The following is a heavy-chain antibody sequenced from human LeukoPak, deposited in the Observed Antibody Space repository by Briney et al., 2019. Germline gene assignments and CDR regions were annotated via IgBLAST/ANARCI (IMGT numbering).Heavy chain of an antibody. J-gene: IGHJ5*02. D-gene: IGHD3-22*01. CDR3: ARDLGQYYDTSDNWFDP. Sequence: PGGSLRLSCAASGFTFSSFWMTWLRQAPGKGLEWVADIKQDGSEKYYVDSVRGRSTISRDNAKNSLYLQMNSLRAEDTAVYYCARDLGQYYDTSDNWFDPWGQGTLVTVSS. CDR2: IKQDGSEK. CDR1: GFTFSSFW. V-gene: IGHV3-7*01.